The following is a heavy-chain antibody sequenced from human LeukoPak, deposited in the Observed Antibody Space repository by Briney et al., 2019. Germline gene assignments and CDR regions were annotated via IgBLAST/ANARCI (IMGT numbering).Heavy chain of an antibody. J-gene: IGHJ4*02. D-gene: IGHD6-19*01. V-gene: IGHV1-2*02. Sequence: ASVKVSCTASGYTFTGYYIHWVRQAPGQGLEWMGWINPNSGGTHYAQKFQGRVTMTRDTSITTAYMDLSSLRSDDTAVYYCAREEGSRCYDYWGQGTMVTVSS. CDR2: INPNSGGT. CDR1: GYTFTGYY. CDR3: AREEGSRCYDY.